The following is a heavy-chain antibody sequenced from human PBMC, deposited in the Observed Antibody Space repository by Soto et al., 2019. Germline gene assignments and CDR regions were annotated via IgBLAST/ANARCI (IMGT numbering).Heavy chain of an antibody. J-gene: IGHJ1*01. CDR2: IHYSGRT. V-gene: IGHV4-61*01. CDR3: EREGPGCNSPEYFQP. Sequence: QVQLQESGPGLVKPSETLSLTCTVSGASVSSGISYWSWLRQAPGKGLEWIGDIHYSGRTKYNPSLDSRVAISVDTSKNQFSLKLRSVTAADTPGYYCEREGPGCNSPEYFQPWGQGTLVTVCS. D-gene: IGHD4-4*01. CDR1: GASVSSGISY.